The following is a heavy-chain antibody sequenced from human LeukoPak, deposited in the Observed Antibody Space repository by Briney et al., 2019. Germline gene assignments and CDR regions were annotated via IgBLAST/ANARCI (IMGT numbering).Heavy chain of an antibody. V-gene: IGHV3-48*04. D-gene: IGHD6-13*01. Sequence: GGSLRLSCAASGFTFSTYTMNWVRQAPGKGLEWVSYISSSGSTIYYADSVKGRFTISRDNAKNSLYLQMNSLRAEDTAVYYCARAPSYSSPVGDYWGQGTLVTVSS. CDR1: GFTFSTYT. CDR2: ISSSGSTI. J-gene: IGHJ4*02. CDR3: ARAPSYSSPVGDY.